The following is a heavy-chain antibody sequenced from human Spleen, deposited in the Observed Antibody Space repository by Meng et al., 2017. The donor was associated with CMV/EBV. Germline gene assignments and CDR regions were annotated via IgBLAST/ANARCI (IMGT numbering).Heavy chain of an antibody. CDR1: RFIFSTYA. Sequence: GGSLRLSCAASRFIFSTYAMSWVRQAPGKGLEWVSAISGNSGSIFYADSVRGRFTVSRDNSKNTLYLQMNSLRADDTALYYCAKDHAISGNYCADGFDIWGQGTMVTVSS. D-gene: IGHD1-26*01. V-gene: IGHV3-23*01. J-gene: IGHJ3*02. CDR2: ISGNSGSI. CDR3: AKDHAISGNYCADGFDI.